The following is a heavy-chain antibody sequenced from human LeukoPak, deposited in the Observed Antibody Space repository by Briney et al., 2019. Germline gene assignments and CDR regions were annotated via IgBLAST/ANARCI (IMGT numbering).Heavy chain of an antibody. D-gene: IGHD3-22*01. CDR2: ISTNNGNT. J-gene: IGHJ5*02. V-gene: IGHV1-18*01. CDR1: GYTFTNYH. CDR3: ARDFDSSGYSHFNWFDP. Sequence: WASVKISCKASGYTFTNYHISWVRQAPGQGLEWMGWISTNNGNTNYAQNLQGRVTMTTDTSTSTAYMELRSLRSDDTAVYYCARDFDSSGYSHFNWFDPWGQGTLVTVSS.